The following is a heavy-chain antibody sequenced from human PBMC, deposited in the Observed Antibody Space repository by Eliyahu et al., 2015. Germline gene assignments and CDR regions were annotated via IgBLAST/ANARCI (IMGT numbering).Heavy chain of an antibody. V-gene: IGHV6-1*01. D-gene: IGHD4/OR15-4a*01. Sequence: QVQLQQSGPGLVKPSQTLSLTCAIPGDRVSSNTATWNWIRQSPSRGLEWLGRTYYGSKWFYEYAVSVKSRITITPDTSKNHFSLQLNSVTPEDTALYYCARGVPRFFDLWVRGTLVTVSS. J-gene: IGHJ2*01. CDR1: GDRVSSNTAT. CDR2: TYYGSKWFY. CDR3: ARGVPRFFDL.